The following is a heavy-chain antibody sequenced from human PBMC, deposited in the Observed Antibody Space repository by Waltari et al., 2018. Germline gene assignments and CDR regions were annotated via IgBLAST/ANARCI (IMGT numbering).Heavy chain of an antibody. CDR3: APLPEDAGTVTTSGWFDP. CDR1: GGTFSSYA. J-gene: IGHJ5*02. D-gene: IGHD4-17*01. V-gene: IGHV1-69*12. CDR2: IIPIFGTA. Sequence: QVQLVQSGAEVKKPGSSVKVSCKASGGTFSSYAISWVRQAPGQGLEWMGGIIPIFGTANYAQKFQGRVTITADESTSTAYMELSSLRSEDTAVYYCAPLPEDAGTVTTSGWFDPWGQGTLVTVSS.